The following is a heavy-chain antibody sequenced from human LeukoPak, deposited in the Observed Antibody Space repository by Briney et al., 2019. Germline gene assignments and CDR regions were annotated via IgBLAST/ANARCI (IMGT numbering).Heavy chain of an antibody. V-gene: IGHV1-69*04. CDR2: IIPILGIA. Sequence: SVKVSCKASGGTFSSYTISWVRQAPGQGLEWMGRIIPILGIANYAQKFQGRVTITADKSASTAYMELSSLRSEDTAVYYCARDKNLGNYFDYWGQGTLVTLSS. CDR1: GGTFSSYT. D-gene: IGHD1-14*01. CDR3: ARDKNLGNYFDY. J-gene: IGHJ4*02.